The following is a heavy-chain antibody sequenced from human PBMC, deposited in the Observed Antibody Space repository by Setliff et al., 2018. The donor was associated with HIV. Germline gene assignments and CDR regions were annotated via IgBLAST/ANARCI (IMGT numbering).Heavy chain of an antibody. CDR2: INHSGGT. D-gene: IGHD7-27*01. V-gene: IGHV4-34*01. CDR3: ARGWGHDGFDF. Sequence: SETLSLTCAVYGRSFSGYYWNWIRQSSGKGLEWIGEINHSGGTNYNPSLKSRVTMSIDTSKNQFSLNVSSMTAADTAVYYCARGWGHDGFDFWGQGTMVTVSS. CDR1: GRSFSGYY. J-gene: IGHJ3*01.